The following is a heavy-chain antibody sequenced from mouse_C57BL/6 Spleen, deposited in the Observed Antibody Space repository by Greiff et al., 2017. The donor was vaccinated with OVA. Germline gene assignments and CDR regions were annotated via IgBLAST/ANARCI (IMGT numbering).Heavy chain of an antibody. V-gene: IGHV1-5*01. J-gene: IGHJ3*01. CDR1: GYTFTSYW. CDR3: TRADYDGSSCWFAY. D-gene: IGHD1-1*01. Sequence: VQLQQSGTVLARPGASVKMSCKTSGYTFTSYWMHWVKQRPGQGLEWIGAIYPGNSDTSYNQKFKGKAKLTAVTSARTAYMELSSLTNEDAAVYYGTRADYDGSSCWFAYWGQGTLVTVSA. CDR2: IYPGNSDT.